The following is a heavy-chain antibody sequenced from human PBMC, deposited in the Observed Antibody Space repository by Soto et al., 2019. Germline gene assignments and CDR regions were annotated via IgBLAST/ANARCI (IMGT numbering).Heavy chain of an antibody. J-gene: IGHJ5*02. CDR3: AREGYIAVACTVGDNWFDP. CDR2: IYYSGST. CDR1: GGSISSGGYY. V-gene: IGHV4-31*03. Sequence: QVQLQESGPGLVKPSQTLSLTCTVSGGSISSGGYYWSWIRQHPGKGLEWSGCIYYSGSTYYNPSLKGRVTISVDTSKKQYSLKLSSVTAADTAVYYCAREGYIAVACTVGDNWFDPWGQGTLVTVSS. D-gene: IGHD6-19*01.